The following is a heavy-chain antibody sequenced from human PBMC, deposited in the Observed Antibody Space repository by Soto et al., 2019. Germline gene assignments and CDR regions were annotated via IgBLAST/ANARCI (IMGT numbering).Heavy chain of an antibody. J-gene: IGHJ5*02. CDR2: ISAYNGNT. Sequence: ASVNVACKCSGYTLSRYGIGWGRQSPGQGLEWMGWISAYNGNTNYAQKLQGRVTMTTDTSTSTAYMELRSLRSDDTAVYYCAREVVYGYSSSWYSDPWGQGTLVTVSS. CDR3: AREVVYGYSSSWYSDP. V-gene: IGHV1-18*01. D-gene: IGHD6-13*01. CDR1: GYTLSRYG.